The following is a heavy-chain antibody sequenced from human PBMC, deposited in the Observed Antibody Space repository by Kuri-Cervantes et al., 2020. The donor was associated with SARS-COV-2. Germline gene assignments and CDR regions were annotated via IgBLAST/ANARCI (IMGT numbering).Heavy chain of an antibody. CDR2: INGYNDNT. V-gene: IGHV1-18*04. J-gene: IGHJ4*02. D-gene: IGHD2-15*01. Sequence: VKVSCKASGYTFTNYGISWVRQAPGQGLEWMGWINGYNDNTKYAQKPQGRVTMTTDTSTSTAYMELRSLRSDDTAVYYCARGIVVVVAAMGYFDYWGQGTLVTVSS. CDR3: ARGIVVVVAAMGYFDY. CDR1: GYTFTNYG.